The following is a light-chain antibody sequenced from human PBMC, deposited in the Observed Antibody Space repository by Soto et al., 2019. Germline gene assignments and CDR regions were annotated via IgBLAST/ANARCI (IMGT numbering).Light chain of an antibody. Sequence: QSALPQPPSASGSPGQSVTISCTGTSSGVGANNYVSWYQQHPGKAPKLMIYEVTKRPSGVPDRFSGSKSGNTASLTVSGLQAEDEADYYCSSYAGANRVFGTGTKLTVL. CDR1: SSGVGANNY. CDR3: SSYAGANRV. J-gene: IGLJ1*01. V-gene: IGLV2-8*01. CDR2: EVT.